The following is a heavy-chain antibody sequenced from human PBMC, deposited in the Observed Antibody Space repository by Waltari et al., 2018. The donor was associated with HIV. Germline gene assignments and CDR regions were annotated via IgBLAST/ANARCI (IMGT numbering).Heavy chain of an antibody. D-gene: IGHD4-17*01. CDR1: GFTFSNSA. V-gene: IGHV3-23*01. J-gene: IGHJ4*02. Sequence: VQLLESGGGLVQPGGSLRLSCAASGFTFSNSAMHWVRQAPGKGLEWVSAITPSDESTYYTDSVKGRFTISRDNSKNTLYLQMDSLRADDTAVYYCAKGGDYDCWGLGTLVTVSS. CDR3: AKGGDYDC. CDR2: ITPSDEST.